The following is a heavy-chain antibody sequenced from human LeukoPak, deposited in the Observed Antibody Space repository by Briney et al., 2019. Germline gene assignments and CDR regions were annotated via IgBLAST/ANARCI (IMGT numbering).Heavy chain of an antibody. CDR1: GFTFSSYA. Sequence: GGSLRLSCVASGFTFSSYAMHWVRQAPGKGLEWVAVISYDGSNKYYADSVKGRFTISRDNSKNTLYLQMNSLRAEDTAVYYCAREGATVTTSYYFDYWGQGTLVTVSS. D-gene: IGHD4-17*01. V-gene: IGHV3-30*14. J-gene: IGHJ4*02. CDR2: ISYDGSNK. CDR3: AREGATVTTSYYFDY.